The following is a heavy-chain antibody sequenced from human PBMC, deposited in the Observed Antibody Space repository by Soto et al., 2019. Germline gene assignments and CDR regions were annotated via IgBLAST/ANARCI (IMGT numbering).Heavy chain of an antibody. V-gene: IGHV4-31*03. Sequence: TLSLTCTVSGGSISRGGYFWSGIRPHPGKGLEWIGYIYYSGSTYYNPSLKSRVTISVDTSKNQFSLKLSSVTAADTAVYYCARGFLGYSFYFDYWGQGTLVTVSS. J-gene: IGHJ4*02. D-gene: IGHD5-18*01. CDR1: GGSISRGGYF. CDR3: ARGFLGYSFYFDY. CDR2: IYYSGST.